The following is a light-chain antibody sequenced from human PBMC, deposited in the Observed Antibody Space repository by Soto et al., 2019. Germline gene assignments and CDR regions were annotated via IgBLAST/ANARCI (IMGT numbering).Light chain of an antibody. J-gene: IGLJ2*01. Sequence: QSVLTQPPSVSGAPGQRVTISCTGSSSNIGAGYHVHWYQQLPGTAPKLLIYDHDNRPSGVPDRFSGSKSGTSASLAITGLQAEDEADYYCQSYDSSLSGSVFGGGTKLTVL. CDR3: QSYDSSLSGSV. CDR2: DHD. CDR1: SSNIGAGYH. V-gene: IGLV1-40*01.